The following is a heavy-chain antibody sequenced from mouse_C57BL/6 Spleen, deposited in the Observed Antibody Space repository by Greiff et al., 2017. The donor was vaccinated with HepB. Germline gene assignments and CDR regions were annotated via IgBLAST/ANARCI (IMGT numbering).Heavy chain of an antibody. V-gene: IGHV1-15*01. Sequence: VQLQQSGAELVRPGASVTLSCKASGYTFTDYEMHWVKQAPVHGLEWIGAIDPETGGTAYNQKFKGKAILTADKSSSTAYMELRSLTSEDSAVYYCTGTTVVAMDFEVWGTGTTVTVSS. CDR2: IDPETGGT. J-gene: IGHJ1*03. CDR3: TGTTVVAMDFEV. CDR1: GYTFTDYE. D-gene: IGHD1-1*01.